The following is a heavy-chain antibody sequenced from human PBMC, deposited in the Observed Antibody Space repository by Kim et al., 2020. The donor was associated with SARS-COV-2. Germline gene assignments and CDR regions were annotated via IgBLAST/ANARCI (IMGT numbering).Heavy chain of an antibody. Sequence: SETLSLTCAVYGGSFTGYYWSWIRQSPGKGLEWIGEINQSGSTKYNPSLKSRVTISAVTSKNQFSLKMTTVTAADTAVYYCARGFSPEYLRTLVRGVRRGGLDSWGQGTLVSVSS. CDR1: GGSFTGYY. CDR3: ARGFSPEYLRTLVRGVRRGGLDS. V-gene: IGHV4-34*01. CDR2: INQSGST. J-gene: IGHJ5*01. D-gene: IGHD3-10*01.